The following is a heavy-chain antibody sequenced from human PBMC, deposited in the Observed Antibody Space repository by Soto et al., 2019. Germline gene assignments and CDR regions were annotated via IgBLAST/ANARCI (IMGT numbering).Heavy chain of an antibody. CDR2: IYYSGST. D-gene: IGHD5-18*01. Sequence: SETLSLTCTVSGGSISSYYWSWIRQPPGKGLEWIGYIYYSGSTNYNPSLKSRVTISVDTSKNQFSLKLSSVTAADTAVYYCARDHLVDTAMVKGVHDAFDIWAQGTMVTVSS. J-gene: IGHJ3*02. CDR3: ARDHLVDTAMVKGVHDAFDI. V-gene: IGHV4-59*01. CDR1: GGSISSYY.